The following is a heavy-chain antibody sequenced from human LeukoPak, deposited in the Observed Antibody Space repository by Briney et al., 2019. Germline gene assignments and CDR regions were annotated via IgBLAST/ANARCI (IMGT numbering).Heavy chain of an antibody. Sequence: SETLSLTCTVSGGSISSDHWNWIRQPPGKGLEWIGCIYYSGSTYYNPSLKSRVTISVDMSKSQFSLRLTSVTAADTAVYYCARTNDFDIWGQGTLVTVSS. V-gene: IGHV4-59*01. CDR1: GGSISSDH. CDR3: ARTNDFDI. J-gene: IGHJ3*02. CDR2: IYYSGST.